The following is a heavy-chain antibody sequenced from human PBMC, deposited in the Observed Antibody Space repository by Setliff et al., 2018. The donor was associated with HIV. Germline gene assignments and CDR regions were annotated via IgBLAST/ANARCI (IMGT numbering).Heavy chain of an antibody. D-gene: IGHD5-18*01. V-gene: IGHV1-24*01. CDR2: FDPEDGET. CDR1: GYTLTELS. Sequence: GASVKVSCKVSGYTLTELSMHWVRQAPGKGLEWMGGFDPEDGETIYAQKFQGRVTMTEDTSTDTAYMELSSLRSEDTAVYYCATEDTAMVTRRWAIYESGWFDPWGQGTLVTVSS. J-gene: IGHJ5*02. CDR3: ATEDTAMVTRRWAIYESGWFDP.